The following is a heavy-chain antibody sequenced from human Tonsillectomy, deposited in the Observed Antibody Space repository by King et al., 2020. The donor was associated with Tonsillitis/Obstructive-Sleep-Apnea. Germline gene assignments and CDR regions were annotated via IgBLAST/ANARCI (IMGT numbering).Heavy chain of an antibody. CDR3: AKGPPDFWGLFDY. J-gene: IGHJ4*02. Sequence: VQLVESGGGSVQPGGSLRLFCAASGFTFGNHVMSWVRKAPGKGLEWISSVSVRGGSTLYADSVKGRFTISRDNSKNTLYLQMDSLRVDDTAVYYCAKGPPDFWGLFDYWGQGTVVTVYS. V-gene: IGHV3-23*04. D-gene: IGHD3-3*01. CDR1: GFTFGNHV. CDR2: VSVRGGST.